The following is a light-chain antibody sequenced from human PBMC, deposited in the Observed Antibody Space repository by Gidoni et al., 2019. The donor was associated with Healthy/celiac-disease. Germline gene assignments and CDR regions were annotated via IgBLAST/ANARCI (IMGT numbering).Light chain of an antibody. CDR3: QQRSNWIT. J-gene: IGKJ5*01. V-gene: IGKV3-11*01. CDR2: DAS. CDR1: QSVSSY. Sequence: EIVLTQSPATLSLSPGERATLSCRASQSVSSYLAWYQQKPGQALRLLIYDASNRATGIPARFSGSGSGTDFTLTISSLEPEDFAVYYCQQRSNWITFGQXTRLEIK.